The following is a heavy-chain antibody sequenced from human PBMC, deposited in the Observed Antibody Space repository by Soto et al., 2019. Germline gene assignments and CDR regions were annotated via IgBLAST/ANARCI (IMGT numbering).Heavy chain of an antibody. D-gene: IGHD2-15*01. CDR2: ISAYNGNT. Sequence: QVQLVQSGAEVKKPGASVKVSCKTSGYTFTSYGISWVRQAPGQGLEWMGWISAYNGNTNYAQKVQGRVTMTTDTSTSTAYMELRSLRSDDTAVYYCARTGPLAQYCSGGSCYSGYWGQGTLVTVSS. V-gene: IGHV1-18*01. CDR1: GYTFTSYG. CDR3: ARTGPLAQYCSGGSCYSGY. J-gene: IGHJ4*02.